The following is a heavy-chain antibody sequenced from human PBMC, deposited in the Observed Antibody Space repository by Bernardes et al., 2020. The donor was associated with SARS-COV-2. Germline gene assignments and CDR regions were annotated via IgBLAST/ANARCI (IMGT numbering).Heavy chain of an antibody. D-gene: IGHD2-15*01. V-gene: IGHV1-18*01. CDR1: GYTFTTYG. Sequence: ASVKVSCMASGYTFTTYGISWVRQAPGQGLEWMGWISAYNDNTNYAQKLQGRITMTTDTSTSTAYMELRSLRSDDTAVYYCAREDIGYCSGGTCQPFDYWGQGTLVTVSS. CDR2: ISAYNDNT. CDR3: AREDIGYCSGGTCQPFDY. J-gene: IGHJ4*02.